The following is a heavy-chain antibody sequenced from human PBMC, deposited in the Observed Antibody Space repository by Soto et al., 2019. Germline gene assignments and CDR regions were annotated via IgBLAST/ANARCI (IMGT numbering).Heavy chain of an antibody. D-gene: IGHD3-3*01. Sequence: GGALRLSCAASGFTFSSYCMSWVRQAPGKXLEWVAKIKKDGSEKYYVDSVKGRSTISRDNAKNSLYLQMNSLRAEDTAVYYCARAPGTIFGVVPDHMDVWGQGTTVTVSS. CDR1: GFTFSSYC. J-gene: IGHJ6*02. CDR3: ARAPGTIFGVVPDHMDV. CDR2: IKKDGSEK. V-gene: IGHV3-7*01.